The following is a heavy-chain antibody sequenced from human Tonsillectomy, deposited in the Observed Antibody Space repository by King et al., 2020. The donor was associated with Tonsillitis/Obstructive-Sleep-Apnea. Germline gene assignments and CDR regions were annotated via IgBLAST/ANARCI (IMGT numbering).Heavy chain of an antibody. Sequence: TLKESGHTLVKPTQTLKLTCTFSGFSPSTSGVGVGWIRQPPGKALEWLALIYWDDDKSYSPSLKTRLPITKDTSKNQVVITTTNMDPVNTATFYCAHASTTIFRFYPCGQGTLGTVSS. V-gene: IGHV2-5*02. CDR1: GFSPSTSGVG. D-gene: IGHD3-3*01. J-gene: IGHJ5*02. CDR2: IYWDDDK. CDR3: AHASTTIFRFYP.